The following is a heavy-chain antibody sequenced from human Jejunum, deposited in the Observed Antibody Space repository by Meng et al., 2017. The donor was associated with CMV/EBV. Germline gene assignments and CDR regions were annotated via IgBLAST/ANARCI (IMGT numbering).Heavy chain of an antibody. V-gene: IGHV4-39*01. J-gene: IGHJ2*01. CDR1: GGSISSSSYY. CDR3: ASPLGILGIVDL. CDR2: IYYSGST. D-gene: IGHD7-27*01. Sequence: QLRLQESGPGLVKPSATLSLTCTVSGGSISSSSYYWGWIRQPPGKGLEWIGSIYYSGSTYYNPSLKSRVTISVDTSKNQFSLKLSSVTAADTAVYYCASPLGILGIVDLWGRGTLVTVSS.